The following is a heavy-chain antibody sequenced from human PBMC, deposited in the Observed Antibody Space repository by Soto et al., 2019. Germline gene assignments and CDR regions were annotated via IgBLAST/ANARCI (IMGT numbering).Heavy chain of an antibody. CDR3: ARHEGNGNVWPLDY. CDR1: GDSIGTTHSY. Sequence: SETLSLTCTVSGDSIGTTHSYWAWIRQSPGKGLERIGNIHYSGSTYYMPSLRSRVTLSVDTSKNQFSLRLTSVTAEDTAVYYCARHEGNGNVWPLDYWGQGIGSPSPQ. V-gene: IGHV4-39*01. CDR2: IHYSGST. D-gene: IGHD2-8*01. J-gene: IGHJ4*02.